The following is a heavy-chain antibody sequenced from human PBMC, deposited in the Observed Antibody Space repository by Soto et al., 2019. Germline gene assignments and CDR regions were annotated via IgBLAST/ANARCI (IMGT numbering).Heavy chain of an antibody. Sequence: EVQLLESGGGLVQPGGSLGLSCAASGFTFSSYAMSWVRQAPGKGLEWVSVISGSGDSTYYADSVRGRFTISRDNSKNTLYLQTNSLRAEDTAVYYCAKDRDGAAAGPTKFYGMDVWGQGTTVTVSS. CDR2: ISGSGDST. J-gene: IGHJ6*02. D-gene: IGHD6-13*01. CDR1: GFTFSSYA. V-gene: IGHV3-23*01. CDR3: AKDRDGAAAGPTKFYGMDV.